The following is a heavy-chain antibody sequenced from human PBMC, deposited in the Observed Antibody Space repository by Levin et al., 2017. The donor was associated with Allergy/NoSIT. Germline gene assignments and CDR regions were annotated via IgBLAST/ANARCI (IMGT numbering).Heavy chain of an antibody. Sequence: GGSLRLSCAASGFTFSSYAMSWVRQAPGKGLEWVSAISGSGGSTYYADSVKGRFTISRDNSKNTLYLQMNSLRAEDTAVYYCANLVPLAYCGGDCYPGFDYWGQGTLVTVSS. CDR3: ANLVPLAYCGGDCYPGFDY. CDR1: GFTFSSYA. V-gene: IGHV3-23*01. D-gene: IGHD2-21*02. CDR2: ISGSGGST. J-gene: IGHJ4*02.